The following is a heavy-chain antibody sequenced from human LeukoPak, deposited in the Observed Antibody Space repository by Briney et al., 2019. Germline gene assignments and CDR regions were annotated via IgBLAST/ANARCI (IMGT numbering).Heavy chain of an antibody. CDR2: ISGSGGST. J-gene: IGHJ4*02. D-gene: IGHD2-2*01. Sequence: GGSLRLSCAASGFTFSSYAMSWVRQAPGKGLERVSAISGSGGSTYYADSVKGRFTISRDNSKNTLYLQMNSLRTEDTAVYYCAKGTLGHCSSNRCYFFDYWGQGTLVTVSS. CDR1: GFTFSSYA. V-gene: IGHV3-23*01. CDR3: AKGTLGHCSSNRCYFFDY.